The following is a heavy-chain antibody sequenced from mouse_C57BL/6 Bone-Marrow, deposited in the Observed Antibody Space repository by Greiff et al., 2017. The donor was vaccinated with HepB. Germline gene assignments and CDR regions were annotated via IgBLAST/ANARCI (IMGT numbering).Heavy chain of an antibody. J-gene: IGHJ4*01. CDR1: GFTFSDYG. CDR2: ISSGSSTI. Sequence: EVKVVESGGGLVKPGGSLKLSCAASGFTFSDYGMHWVRQAPEKGLEWVAYISSGSSTIYYADTVKGRFTISRDNAKNTLFLQMTSLRSEDTAMYYCARGLLLRYQLRGWAMDYWGQGTSVTVSS. V-gene: IGHV5-17*01. D-gene: IGHD1-1*01. CDR3: ARGLLLRYQLRGWAMDY.